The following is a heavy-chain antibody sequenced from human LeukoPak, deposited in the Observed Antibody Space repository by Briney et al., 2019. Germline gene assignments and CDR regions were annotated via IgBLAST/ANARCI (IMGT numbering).Heavy chain of an antibody. CDR3: ARDYLGWFDP. CDR2: ISYDGSNK. CDR1: GFTFSSYG. Sequence: GGSLRLSCAASGFTFSSYGMHWVRQAPGKGLEWVAVISYDGSNKYYADSVKGRFTTSRDNAKNTLYLQMNSLRAEDTAVYYCARDYLGWFDPWGQGTLVTVSS. V-gene: IGHV3-30*03. J-gene: IGHJ5*02.